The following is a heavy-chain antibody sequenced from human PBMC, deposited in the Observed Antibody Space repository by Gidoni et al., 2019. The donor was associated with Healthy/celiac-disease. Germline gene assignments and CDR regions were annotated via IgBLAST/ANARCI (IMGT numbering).Heavy chain of an antibody. Sequence: QVQLVQSGAEVKKPGSSVKVSCKASGGTFSSYAISWVRQAPGQGLEWMGRIIPILGIANYAQKFQGRVTITADKSTSTAYMELSSLRSEDTAVYYCARSIVGATADAFDIWGHGTMVTVSS. CDR2: IIPILGIA. CDR1: GGTFSSYA. CDR3: ARSIVGATADAFDI. V-gene: IGHV1-69*04. J-gene: IGHJ3*02. D-gene: IGHD1-26*01.